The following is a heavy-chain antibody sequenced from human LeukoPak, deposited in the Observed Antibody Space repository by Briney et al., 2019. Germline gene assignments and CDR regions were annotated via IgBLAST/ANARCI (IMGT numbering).Heavy chain of an antibody. Sequence: GASVKVSCKASGYTFTSYYMHWVRQAPGQGLEWMGIINPSGGSTSYAQKFQGRVTMTRDTSTSTVYMELSSLRSEDTAVYYCARDQCTAMASKTFDYWGQGTLVTVSS. CDR1: GYTFTSYY. CDR2: INPSGGST. CDR3: ARDQCTAMASKTFDY. D-gene: IGHD5-18*01. J-gene: IGHJ4*02. V-gene: IGHV1-46*01.